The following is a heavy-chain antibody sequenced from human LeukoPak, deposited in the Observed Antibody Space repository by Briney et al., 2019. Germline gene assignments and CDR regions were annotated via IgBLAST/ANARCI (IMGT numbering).Heavy chain of an antibody. CDR3: AKDSGGWYEGHLDY. D-gene: IGHD6-19*01. V-gene: IGHV3-33*06. CDR1: GFTFSSYG. J-gene: IGHJ4*02. Sequence: GRSLRLSCAASGFTFSSYGMHWVRQAPGKGLEWVAVIWYDGSNKYYADSVKGRFTISRDNSKNTLYLQMNSLRAVDTAVYYCAKDSGGWYEGHLDYWGQGTLVTVSS. CDR2: IWYDGSNK.